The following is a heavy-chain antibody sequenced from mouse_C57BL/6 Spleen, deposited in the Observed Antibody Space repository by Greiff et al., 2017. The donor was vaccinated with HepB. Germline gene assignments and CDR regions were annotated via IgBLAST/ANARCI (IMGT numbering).Heavy chain of an antibody. CDR3: TTTGLFAY. J-gene: IGHJ3*01. CDR2: IDPENGDT. Sequence: EVQLQQSGAELVRPGASVKLSCTASGFNIKDDYMHWVKQRPEQGLEWIGWIDPENGDTEYASKFQGKATITADTSSNTAYLPLSSLTSEDTAVYYCTTTGLFAYWGQRTLVTVSA. CDR1: GFNIKDDY. V-gene: IGHV14-4*01. D-gene: IGHD4-1*01.